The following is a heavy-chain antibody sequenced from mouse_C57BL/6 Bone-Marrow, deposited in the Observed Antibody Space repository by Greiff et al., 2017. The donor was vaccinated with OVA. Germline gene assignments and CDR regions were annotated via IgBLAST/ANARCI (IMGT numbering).Heavy chain of an antibody. D-gene: IGHD2-4*01. CDR2: INYDGSST. V-gene: IGHV5-16*01. J-gene: IGHJ1*03. CDR3: ARAFYDDYDDWYFDV. Sequence: EVQLVESEGGLVQPGSSMKLSCTASGFTFSDYYMAWVRQVPEKGLEWVANINYDGSSTYYLDSLKSRFIISRDNAKNILYLQMSSLKSEDTATYYCARAFYDDYDDWYFDVWGTGTTVTVSS. CDR1: GFTFSDYY.